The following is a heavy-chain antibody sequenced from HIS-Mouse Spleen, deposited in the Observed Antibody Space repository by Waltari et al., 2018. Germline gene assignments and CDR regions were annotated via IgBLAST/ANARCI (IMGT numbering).Heavy chain of an antibody. CDR1: GGSISSSSYY. CDR3: AREIPYSSSWYDWYFDL. CDR2: IYYSGST. V-gene: IGHV4-39*07. Sequence: QLQLQESGPGLVKPSETLSLTCTGSGGSISSSSYYWGWIRQPPGKGLEWIGSIYYSGSTYYNPSLKSRVTISVDTSKNQFSLKLSSVTAADTAVYYCAREIPYSSSWYDWYFDLWGRGTLVIVSS. D-gene: IGHD6-13*01. J-gene: IGHJ2*01.